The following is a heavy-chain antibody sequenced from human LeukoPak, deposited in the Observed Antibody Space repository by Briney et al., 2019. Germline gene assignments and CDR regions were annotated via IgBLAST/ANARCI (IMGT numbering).Heavy chain of an antibody. CDR2: IYHSGST. Sequence: SETLSLTCTVSGGSISSGGYYWSWIRQPPGKGLEWIGYIYHSGSTYYNPSLKSRVTISVDRSKNQFSLKLSSVTAADTAVYYCARGAEMTTVITYYYYMDVWGKGTTVTVSS. D-gene: IGHD4-11*01. V-gene: IGHV4-30-2*01. CDR3: ARGAEMTTVITYYYYMDV. J-gene: IGHJ6*03. CDR1: GGSISSGGYY.